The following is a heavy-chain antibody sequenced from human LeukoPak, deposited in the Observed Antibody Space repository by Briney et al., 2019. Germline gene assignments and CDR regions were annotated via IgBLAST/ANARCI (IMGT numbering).Heavy chain of an antibody. D-gene: IGHD4-17*01. Sequence: SETLSLTCTVSGGSISSGGYYWSWIRQHPGKGLEWIGYIYYSGSTYYNPSLKSRVTISVDTSKNQFSLKLSSVTAADTAVYYCARGSFVYGDMLGAFDIWGQGTMVTVSS. CDR3: ARGSFVYGDMLGAFDI. CDR2: IYYSGST. V-gene: IGHV4-30-4*08. CDR1: GGSISSGGYY. J-gene: IGHJ3*02.